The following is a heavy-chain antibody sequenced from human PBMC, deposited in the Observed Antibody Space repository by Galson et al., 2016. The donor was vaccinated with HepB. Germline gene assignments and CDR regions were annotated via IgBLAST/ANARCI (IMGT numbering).Heavy chain of an antibody. D-gene: IGHD2-15*01. V-gene: IGHV3-7*01. Sequence: SLRLSCAASGFTFSTCWMYWVRQAPGKGLEWVANIKGDGSEKYCVDSVKGRFTISRDNAKNSLYLQMNSLRVEDTAVYYCASVAIRGQGTLVTVSS. CDR1: GFTFSTCW. J-gene: IGHJ4*02. CDR2: IKGDGSEK. CDR3: ASVAI.